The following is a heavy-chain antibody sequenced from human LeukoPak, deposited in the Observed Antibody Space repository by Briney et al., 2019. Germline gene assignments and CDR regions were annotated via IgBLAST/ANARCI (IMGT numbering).Heavy chain of an antibody. CDR3: ARVVAARLYYFDY. V-gene: IGHV4-61*01. Sequence: SETLSLTCTVSGGSVSSGSYYWSWIRQPPGKGLEWIGYIYYSGSTNYNPSLKSRVTISVDTSKNQFSLKLSSVTAADTAVYYCARVVAARLYYFDYWGQGTLVTVSS. CDR2: IYYSGST. J-gene: IGHJ4*02. CDR1: GGSVSSGSYY. D-gene: IGHD6-6*01.